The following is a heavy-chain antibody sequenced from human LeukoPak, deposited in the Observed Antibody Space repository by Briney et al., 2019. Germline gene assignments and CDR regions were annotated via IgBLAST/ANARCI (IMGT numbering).Heavy chain of an antibody. CDR3: ARSNWGYYYFDY. V-gene: IGHV4-39*01. CDR1: GGSISSSSYY. J-gene: IGHJ4*02. CDR2: IYYSGST. D-gene: IGHD7-27*01. Sequence: SENLSLTCTVSGGSISSSSYYWGWIRHPPGKGLEWIGSIYYSGSTYYNPSLKSRITISIDTPKNQFSLKLSSVTAADTAVYYCARSNWGYYYFDYWGQGTLVTVSS.